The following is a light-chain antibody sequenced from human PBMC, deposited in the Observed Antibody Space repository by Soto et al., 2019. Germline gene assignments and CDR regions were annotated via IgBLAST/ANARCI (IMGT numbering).Light chain of an antibody. J-gene: IGKJ4*01. CDR1: QSVSSD. V-gene: IGKV3-11*01. Sequence: IGLTQSPATLSLSPWEIATLFFRASQSVSSDLAWYQQKPGQAPRLLIYAASNRATGIPARFSASGSGTDFTLTISSLQPDDFATYYCQQYNSYSPLTFGGGTKVDIK. CDR3: QQYNSYSPLT. CDR2: AAS.